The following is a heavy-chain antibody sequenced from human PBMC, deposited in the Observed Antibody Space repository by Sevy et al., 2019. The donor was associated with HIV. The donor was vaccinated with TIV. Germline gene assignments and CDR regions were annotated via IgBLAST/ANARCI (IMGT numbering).Heavy chain of an antibody. V-gene: IGHV3-9*01. J-gene: IGHJ2*01. Sequence: GWSLRLSCAASGFTFDDFAMHWVRQSPGKGLEWVSGINWNSGRTEYADSVKGRFTISRHNTKDSLYLQMHSLRHEDTAFYYCAKDRAASGPGWYFDLWGRGTLVTVSS. CDR3: AKDRAASGPGWYFDL. CDR2: INWNSGRT. CDR1: GFTFDDFA. D-gene: IGHD6-13*01.